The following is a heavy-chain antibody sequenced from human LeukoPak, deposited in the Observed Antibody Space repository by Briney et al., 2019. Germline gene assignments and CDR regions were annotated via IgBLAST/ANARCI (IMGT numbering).Heavy chain of an antibody. J-gene: IGHJ4*02. V-gene: IGHV4-59*08. CDR3: ARSYSVSYSMGY. CDR2: IFYSGST. Sequence: SETLSLTCTVSGGSISSYYWSWIRQPPGKGLEWIWFIFYSGSTNYNPSLKSRVTISVDTSKNQFSLKLSSVTAADTALYYCARSYSVSYSMGYWGQGTLVTVSS. CDR1: GGSISSYY. D-gene: IGHD1-26*01.